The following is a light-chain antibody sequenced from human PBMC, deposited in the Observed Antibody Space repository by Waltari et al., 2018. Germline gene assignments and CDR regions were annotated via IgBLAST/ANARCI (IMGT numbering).Light chain of an antibody. V-gene: IGLV2-14*03. CDR3: SSSTSRTALL. CDR1: SSDIGSYNS. J-gene: IGLJ2*01. CDR2: DVS. Sequence: QSALTQPASLYGSPGQSITISCTGTSSDIGSYNSVSWYQQHPGEAPKLMIYDVSVRPSGVSNRFSGSKSGNTASLTISGLQAEEEADYYCSSSTSRTALLFGGGTKLTVL.